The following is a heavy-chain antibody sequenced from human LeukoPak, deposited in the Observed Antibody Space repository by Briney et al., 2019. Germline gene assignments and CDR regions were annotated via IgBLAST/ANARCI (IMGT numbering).Heavy chain of an antibody. Sequence: GGSLRLSCAAYGFTFSSYCMHWVRQAPGKGLEWVAFIRYDGSNKYYADSVKGRFTISRDNSKNTLYLQMNSLRAEDTAVYYCAKDSAIYCSSTSCDIFDYWGQGTLVTVSS. V-gene: IGHV3-30*02. D-gene: IGHD2-2*01. CDR3: AKDSAIYCSSTSCDIFDY. CDR1: GFTFSSYC. CDR2: IRYDGSNK. J-gene: IGHJ4*02.